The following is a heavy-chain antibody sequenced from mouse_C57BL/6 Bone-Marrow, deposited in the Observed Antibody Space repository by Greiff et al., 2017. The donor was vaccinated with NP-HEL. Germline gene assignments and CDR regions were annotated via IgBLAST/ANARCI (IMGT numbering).Heavy chain of an antibody. CDR2: IWSGGST. J-gene: IGHJ4*01. Sequence: VQLQQSGPGLVQPSQSLSITCTVSGFSLTSYGVHWVRQSPGKGLEWLGVIWSGGSTDYNAAFISRLSISKDNSKSQVFFKMNSLPADDTAIDYCARNSPSGTHDAMDDWGQGTSVTVSS. CDR1: GFSLTSYG. CDR3: ARNSPSGTHDAMDD. D-gene: IGHD4-1*01. V-gene: IGHV2-2*01.